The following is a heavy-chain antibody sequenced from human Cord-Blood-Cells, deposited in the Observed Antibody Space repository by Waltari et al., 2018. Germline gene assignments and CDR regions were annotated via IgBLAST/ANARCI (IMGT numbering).Heavy chain of an antibody. CDR1: GFSPSNARMG. Sequence: QVTLKASGPVLVKPTETLTLTCTVSGFSPSNARMGVSWSRQPPGKALEWLAHIFSNDEEPYSTSLKSRLTISEDTYKSQMVLTMTNMDPVDTATYYCSRRREEGATHAFYVWWQGTMVTVSS. CDR3: SRRREEGATHAFYV. V-gene: IGHV2-26*01. D-gene: IGHD1-26*01. CDR2: IFSNDEE. J-gene: IGHJ3*01.